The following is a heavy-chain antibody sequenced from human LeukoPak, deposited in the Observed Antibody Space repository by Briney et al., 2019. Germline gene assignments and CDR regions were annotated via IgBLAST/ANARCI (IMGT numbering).Heavy chain of an antibody. CDR2: ISAYNGNT. Sequence: ASVKVSCRASGYTFTSYGISWVRQAPGQGLEWMGWISAYNGNTNYAQKLQGRVTMTTDTSTSTAYMELRSLRSDDTAVYYCARGDYYDSSGYSDYWGQGALVTVSS. CDR3: ARGDYYDSSGYSDY. J-gene: IGHJ4*02. CDR1: GYTFTSYG. V-gene: IGHV1-18*01. D-gene: IGHD3-22*01.